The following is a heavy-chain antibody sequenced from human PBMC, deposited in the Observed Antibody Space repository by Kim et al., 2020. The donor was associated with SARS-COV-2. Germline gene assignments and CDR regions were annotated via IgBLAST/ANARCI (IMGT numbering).Heavy chain of an antibody. CDR1: GVIFSNYA. CDR3: TRVLLGGLH. J-gene: IGHJ4*02. D-gene: IGHD3-10*01. Sequence: GGSLRLSCEVSGVIFSNYAMSWVRQAPGKGLVWVSCVSGGGGITTYADSVKGRFTISRENSKNTAYLQMDSLRADDTAVYYCTRVLLGGLHWGQGLLVTVSS. CDR2: VSGGGGIT. V-gene: IGHV3-23*01.